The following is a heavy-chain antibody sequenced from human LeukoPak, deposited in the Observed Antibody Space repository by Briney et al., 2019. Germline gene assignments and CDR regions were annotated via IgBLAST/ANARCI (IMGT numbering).Heavy chain of an antibody. V-gene: IGHV1-69*13. J-gene: IGHJ5*02. CDR1: GGTFSSYA. D-gene: IGHD3-22*01. Sequence: SVKVSCRASGGTFSSYAISWVRQAPGQGLEWMGGIIPIFGTANYAQKFQGRVTITADESTSTAYMELSSLRSEDTAVYYCARGDIDSSGYYLNWFDPWGQGTQVTVSS. CDR3: ARGDIDSSGYYLNWFDP. CDR2: IIPIFGTA.